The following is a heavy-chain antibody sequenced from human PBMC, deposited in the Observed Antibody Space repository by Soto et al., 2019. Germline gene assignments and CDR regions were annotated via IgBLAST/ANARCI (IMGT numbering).Heavy chain of an antibody. CDR2: IWYDGGNK. CDR3: ARGPQMYEYYDSSPHYNPFDF. CDR1: GFTFGSYG. D-gene: IGHD3-22*01. Sequence: GGPLRLSCAACGFTFGSYGMHWVRQAPGKGLEWVAVIWYDGGNKYYTDSVKGRFTISRDNSKNTLYLQMNSLRAEDTAVYYCARGPQMYEYYDSSPHYNPFDFWGQGT. J-gene: IGHJ4*02. V-gene: IGHV3-33*01.